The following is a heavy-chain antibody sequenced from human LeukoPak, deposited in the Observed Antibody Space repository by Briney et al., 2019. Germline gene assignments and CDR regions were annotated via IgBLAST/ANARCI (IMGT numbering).Heavy chain of an antibody. J-gene: IGHJ5*02. D-gene: IGHD1-26*01. CDR2: ISAYNGNT. CDR3: ARVRELLREAASYNWFDP. V-gene: IGHV1-18*01. CDR1: GYTFTSYG. Sequence: ASVKVSCKASGYTFTSYGISWVRQAPGQGLEWMGWISAYNGNTNYAQKLQGRVTMTTDTSTSTAYMELRGLRSDDTAVYYCARVRELLREAASYNWFDPWGQGTLVTVSS.